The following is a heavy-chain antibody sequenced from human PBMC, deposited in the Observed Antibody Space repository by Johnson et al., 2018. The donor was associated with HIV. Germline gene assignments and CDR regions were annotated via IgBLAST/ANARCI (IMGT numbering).Heavy chain of an antibody. J-gene: IGHJ3*02. CDR3: AKDMGYDSSGDGAFDI. D-gene: IGHD3-22*01. CDR2: IYSGGST. Sequence: QVQLVESGGGVVQPGRSLRLSCAASGFSFSAYGIHWVRQAPGKGLEWVSVIYSGGSTYYVDSVNGRFTISRDNAKNSLYLQMNSLRAEDTALYYCAKDMGYDSSGDGAFDIWGQGTMVTVSS. CDR1: GFSFSAYG. V-gene: IGHV3-NL1*01.